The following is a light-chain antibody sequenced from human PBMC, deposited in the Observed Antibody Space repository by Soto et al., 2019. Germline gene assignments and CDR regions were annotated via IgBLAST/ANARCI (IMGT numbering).Light chain of an antibody. Sequence: QTVVTQEPSLTVSPGGTVTLTCASSTGAVTSGYNPNWFQQKPGQAPRALTYSTSNKHSWTPARFSGSLLGGKAALTLSGVQPEDEAEYYCLLYYGGPWVFGGGTKLTVL. V-gene: IGLV7-43*01. CDR3: LLYYGGPWV. CDR2: STS. CDR1: TGAVTSGYN. J-gene: IGLJ3*02.